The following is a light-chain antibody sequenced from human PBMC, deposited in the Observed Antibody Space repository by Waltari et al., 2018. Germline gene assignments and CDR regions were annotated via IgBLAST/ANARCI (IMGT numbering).Light chain of an antibody. CDR2: GAS. CDR1: QSLGSN. CDR3: QQYNNWPPGT. Sequence: EIMMTQSPATLSKSPGESATLSCRASQSLGSNLAWYQQRPGQAPRLVIYGASTRATGVPPRFSGRGSGTEFTLIISSLQSEDFAVYYCQQYNNWPPGTFGQGTKVEIK. V-gene: IGKV3-15*01. J-gene: IGKJ1*01.